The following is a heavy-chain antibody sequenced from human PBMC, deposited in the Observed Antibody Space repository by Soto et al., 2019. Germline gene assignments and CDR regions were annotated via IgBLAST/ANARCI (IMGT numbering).Heavy chain of an antibody. CDR2: INHSGST. V-gene: IGHV4-34*01. J-gene: IGHJ4*02. Sequence: SETLSLTCAVYGGSFSGYYWSWIRQPPGKGLEWIGEINHSGSTNYNPSLKSRVTISVDTSKNQFSLKLSSVTAADTAVYYCATSTTVTPAPFDYWAQGTLVTVSS. CDR1: GGSFSGYY. D-gene: IGHD4-17*01. CDR3: ATSTTVTPAPFDY.